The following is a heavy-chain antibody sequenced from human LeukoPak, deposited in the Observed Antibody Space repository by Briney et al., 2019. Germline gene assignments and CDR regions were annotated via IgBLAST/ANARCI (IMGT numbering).Heavy chain of an antibody. CDR1: GGSMSGYY. D-gene: IGHD2-15*01. CDR2: IYTFGST. V-gene: IGHV4-4*09. CDR3: ARQGGYCSASRCPGGFHYMDV. Sequence: SETLSLTCTVSGGSMSGYYWSWIRQPPGKGLEWIGFIYTFGSTKYNPSLKSRVTISGDTSRRQFSLKLTSVTAADTAVYFCARQGGYCSASRCPGGFHYMDVWGKGTTVAVSS. J-gene: IGHJ6*03.